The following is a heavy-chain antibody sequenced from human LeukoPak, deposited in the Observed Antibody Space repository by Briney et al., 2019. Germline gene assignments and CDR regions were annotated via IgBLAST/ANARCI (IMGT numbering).Heavy chain of an antibody. Sequence: GGSLRLSCAASGFTFSSYAMHWVRQAPGKGLEWVAVISYDGSNKYYADSVKGRFTISRDNAKNSLYLQMNSLRAEDTAVYYCARDGSGWNKNWIDPWGQGTLVTVSS. CDR2: ISYDGSNK. D-gene: IGHD6-19*01. V-gene: IGHV3-30-3*01. CDR1: GFTFSSYA. J-gene: IGHJ5*02. CDR3: ARDGSGWNKNWIDP.